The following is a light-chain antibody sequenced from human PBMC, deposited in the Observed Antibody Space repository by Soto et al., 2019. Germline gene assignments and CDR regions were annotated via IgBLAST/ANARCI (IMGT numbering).Light chain of an antibody. J-gene: IGKJ3*01. CDR2: YAS. CDR1: QTVHSN. CDR3: QHYSNWPPT. V-gene: IGKV3-15*01. Sequence: EVVMTQSPATLSVSPGERGTLSCRASQTVHSNLAWYQQRPGQAPSLLISYASTRATGIPARFSGSGSGTEFTLTISSLQSEDSGVYYCQHYSNWPPTFGPGTKVEIK.